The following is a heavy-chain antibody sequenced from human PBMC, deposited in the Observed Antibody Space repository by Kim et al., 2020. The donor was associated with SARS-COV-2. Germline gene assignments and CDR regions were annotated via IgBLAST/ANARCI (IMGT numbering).Heavy chain of an antibody. D-gene: IGHD3-10*01. CDR3: AKCQASYGNDAFDM. Sequence: GGSLRLSCAASGFAFSSYAMNWVRQAPGKGLEWVSFIRGGGAGTRYADSVKGRFTISRDNSNNMLYLHMNSLRAEDTAVYYCAKCQASYGNDAFDMWGQGTVVTVSS. CDR2: IRGGGAGT. CDR1: GFAFSSYA. J-gene: IGHJ3*02. V-gene: IGHV3-23*01.